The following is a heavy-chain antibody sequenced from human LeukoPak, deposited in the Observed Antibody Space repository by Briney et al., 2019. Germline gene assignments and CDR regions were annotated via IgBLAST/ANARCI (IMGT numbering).Heavy chain of an antibody. D-gene: IGHD3-22*01. CDR1: GYSFTSYW. CDR3: ARSGSSGYYYLSPTDY. J-gene: IGHJ4*02. V-gene: IGHV5-51*01. Sequence: GESLKISCKGSGYSFTSYWIGCVRQMTGKGLEWMGIIYPGDSDTRYSPSFQGQVTISADKSISTAYLQWSSLKASDTAMYYCARSGSSGYYYLSPTDYWGQGTLVTVSS. CDR2: IYPGDSDT.